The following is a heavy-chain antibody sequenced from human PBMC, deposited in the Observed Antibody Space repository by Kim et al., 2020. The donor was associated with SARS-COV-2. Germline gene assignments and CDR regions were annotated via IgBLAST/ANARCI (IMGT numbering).Heavy chain of an antibody. V-gene: IGHV1-18*04. J-gene: IGHJ4*02. CDR1: GYSFNTYG. CDR2: ISPKNGKT. CDR3: ARDQDFSVEY. Sequence: ASVKVSCKASGYSFNTYGISWVRQAPGQGLEWMGWISPKNGKTNYAQNFRDRISMTTDISTTTAHIELMSLRSDDTAMYYCARDQDFSVEYWGQGTLVTVSS.